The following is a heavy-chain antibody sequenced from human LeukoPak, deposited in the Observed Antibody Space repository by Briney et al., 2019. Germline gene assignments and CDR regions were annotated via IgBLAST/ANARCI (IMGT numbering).Heavy chain of an antibody. CDR2: IYYSGST. J-gene: IGHJ4*02. CDR1: GGSISSYY. Sequence: PSETLSLTCTVSGGSISSYYWSWIRQPPGKGLEWIGYIYYSGSTNYNPSLKSRVTISVDTSKDQFSLKLSSVTAADTAVYYCARGGYYYDSSGTYRFDYWGQGTLVTVSS. D-gene: IGHD3-22*01. V-gene: IGHV4-59*01. CDR3: ARGGYYYDSSGTYRFDY.